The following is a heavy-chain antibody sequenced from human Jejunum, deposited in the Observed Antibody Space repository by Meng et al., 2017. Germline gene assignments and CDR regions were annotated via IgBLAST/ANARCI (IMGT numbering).Heavy chain of an antibody. V-gene: IGHV3-11*01. D-gene: IGHD3-3*01. Sequence: VQLVESGGGLVQPGESLRLSCAGSGFTFDDYYMNWIRQAPGKGLEWVSYVSGSGSGVHYADSVKGRFTISRDNAKNSLYLQMNDLRAADTAVYYCAGTYYDPRSPFDPWGQGTLVTVSS. CDR2: VSGSGSGV. J-gene: IGHJ5*02. CDR3: AGTYYDPRSPFDP. CDR1: GFTFDDYY.